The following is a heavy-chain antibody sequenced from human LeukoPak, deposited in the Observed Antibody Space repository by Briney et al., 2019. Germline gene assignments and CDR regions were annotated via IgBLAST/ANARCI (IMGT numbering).Heavy chain of an antibody. CDR3: ARQSGIQLWIDY. J-gene: IGHJ4*02. CDR2: IYYSGST. D-gene: IGHD5-18*01. CDR1: GGSISSYY. V-gene: IGHV4-59*08. Sequence: SETLSLTCTVSGGSISSYYWSWIRQPPGKGLEWIGYIYYSGSTNYNPSFKSRVTISVDTSKNQFSLKLSSVTAADTAVYYCARQSGIQLWIDYWGQGTLVTVSS.